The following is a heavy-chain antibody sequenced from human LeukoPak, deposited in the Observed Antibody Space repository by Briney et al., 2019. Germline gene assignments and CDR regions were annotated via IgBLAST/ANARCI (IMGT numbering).Heavy chain of an antibody. CDR3: AKDPTYYYDSSGYYSLRMEYFDY. J-gene: IGHJ4*02. V-gene: IGHV3-23*01. D-gene: IGHD3-22*01. CDR2: ISGSGGST. CDR1: GFTFSSYA. Sequence: GSLRLSCAASGFTFSSYAMSWVRQAPGKGLEWVSAISGSGGSTYYADSVKGRFTISRDNSKNTLYLQMNSLRAEDTAVYYCAKDPTYYYDSSGYYSLRMEYFDYWGQGTLVTVSS.